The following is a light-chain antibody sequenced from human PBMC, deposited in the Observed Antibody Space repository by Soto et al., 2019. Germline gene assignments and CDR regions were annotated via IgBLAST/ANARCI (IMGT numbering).Light chain of an antibody. V-gene: IGKV1-5*03. J-gene: IGKJ1*01. CDR1: QSISSY. CDR3: QHYNSPTT. Sequence: DIQMTQSPSSLSASVGDRVTITCRASQSISSYLNWYQHKPGKAPKLLIYKASTLKSGVPSRFSGSGSGTEFTLTISSLQPDDFATYYCQHYNSPTTFGQGTKVDI. CDR2: KAS.